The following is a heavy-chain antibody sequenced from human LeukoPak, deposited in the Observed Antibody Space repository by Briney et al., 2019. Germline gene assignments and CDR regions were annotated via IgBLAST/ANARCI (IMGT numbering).Heavy chain of an antibody. V-gene: IGHV3-11*01. J-gene: IGHJ3*02. Sequence: GGSLRLSCAASGFTFSNYAMSWIRQAPGKGPEWISYISSGGDTIFYADSVKGRFAISRDNAKNSLYLQLNSLRAEDTAVYYCARVVYCSGGTCHIFAFDIWGQGTKVTVSA. D-gene: IGHD2-15*01. CDR3: ARVVYCSGGTCHIFAFDI. CDR2: ISSGGDTI. CDR1: GFTFSNYA.